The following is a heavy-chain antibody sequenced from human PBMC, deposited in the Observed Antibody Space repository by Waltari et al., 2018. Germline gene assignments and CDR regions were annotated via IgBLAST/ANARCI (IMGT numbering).Heavy chain of an antibody. CDR2: IYYSGST. CDR3: ARGPPRSSVERSGWFDP. J-gene: IGHJ5*02. V-gene: IGHV4-59*01. Sequence: QVQLQESGPGLVKPSETLSLTCTVSGGSISIYYWIWIRTPPGKGLEWIGYIYYSGSTNYNPSLKSRVTISVDTSKNQFSLKLSSVTAADTAVYYCARGPPRSSVERSGWFDPWGQGTLVTVSS. D-gene: IGHD6-6*01. CDR1: GGSISIYY.